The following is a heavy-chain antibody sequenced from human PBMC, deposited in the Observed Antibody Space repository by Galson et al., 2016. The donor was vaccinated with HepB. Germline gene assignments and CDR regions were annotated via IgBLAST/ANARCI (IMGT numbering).Heavy chain of an antibody. CDR1: GYAFRSYG. V-gene: IGHV1-18*01. CDR3: AKDPNSPHATPYASGSPDY. Sequence: SVKVSCKASGYAFRSYGLAWVRQAPGQGLEWMGWISVYNGNTHTAQKFQGRVTMTADTSTSTAYMELRSLSSDDTAVYYCAKDPNSPHATPYASGSPDYWGQGTLVTVSS. CDR2: ISVYNGNT. D-gene: IGHD3-10*01. J-gene: IGHJ4*02.